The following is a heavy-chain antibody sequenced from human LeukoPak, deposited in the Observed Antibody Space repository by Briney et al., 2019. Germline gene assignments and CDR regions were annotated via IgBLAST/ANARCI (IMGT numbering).Heavy chain of an antibody. CDR3: ARYADYYGSGNYYFDY. D-gene: IGHD3-10*01. CDR2: INHSGST. Sequence: SETLSLTCAVYGGSSSGYYWSWIRQPPGKGLEWIGEINHSGSTNYNPSLKSRVTISVDTSKNQFSLKLSSVTAADTAVYYCARYADYYGSGNYYFDYWGQGTLVTVSS. J-gene: IGHJ4*02. CDR1: GGSSSGYY. V-gene: IGHV4-34*01.